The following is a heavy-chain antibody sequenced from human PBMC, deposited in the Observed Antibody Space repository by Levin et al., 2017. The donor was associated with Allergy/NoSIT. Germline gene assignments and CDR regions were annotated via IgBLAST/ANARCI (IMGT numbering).Heavy chain of an antibody. J-gene: IGHJ4*02. CDR3: VKERGGSSGYNHFDY. D-gene: IGHD3-22*01. CDR1: GFTFSSYG. Sequence: PGGSLRLSCSASGFTFSSYGIHWVRQAPGKGLEFVSTSSDGGSTYYADSVKGRFTLSRDNSKNTLYLQMSGLRVEDTAVYYCVKERGGSSGYNHFDYWGQGTLVTVSS. V-gene: IGHV3-64D*06. CDR2: SSDGGST.